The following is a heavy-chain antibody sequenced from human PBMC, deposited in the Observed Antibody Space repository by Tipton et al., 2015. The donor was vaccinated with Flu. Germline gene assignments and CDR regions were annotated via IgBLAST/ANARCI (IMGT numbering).Heavy chain of an antibody. J-gene: IGHJ4*02. V-gene: IGHV3-74*01. Sequence: CAASGFIFNSYYMHWVRQAPGKGLAWVSHINSDGSITAYADSVRGRFTISRDKVKNILYLQMNSLRAEDTAVYYCVREECGGDCPFDNGGQGTLVPVSS. CDR1: GFIFNSYY. CDR3: VREECGGDCPFDN. CDR2: INSDGSIT. D-gene: IGHD2-21*02.